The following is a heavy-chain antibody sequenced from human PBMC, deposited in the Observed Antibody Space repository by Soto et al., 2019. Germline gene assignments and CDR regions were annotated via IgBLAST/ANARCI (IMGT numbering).Heavy chain of an antibody. V-gene: IGHV3-23*01. CDR3: AKVVGIGPGYYYGSGSDIALNDAFDI. J-gene: IGHJ3*02. D-gene: IGHD3-10*01. CDR2: ISGSGGST. CDR1: GFTFSIYA. Sequence: GGSLRLSCAASGFTFSIYAMSWVRQAPGKGLEWVSAISGSGGSTYYADSVKGRFTISRDNSKNTLYLQMNSLRAEDTAVYYCAKVVGIGPGYYYGSGSDIALNDAFDIWGQGTMVTVSS.